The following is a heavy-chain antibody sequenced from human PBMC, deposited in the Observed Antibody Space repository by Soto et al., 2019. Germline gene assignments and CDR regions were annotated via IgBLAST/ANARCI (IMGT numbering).Heavy chain of an antibody. V-gene: IGHV1-69*02. CDR2: IIPILGIA. Sequence: QVQLVQSGAEVKKPGSSVKVSCKASGGTFSSYTISWVRQAPGQGLEWMGRIIPILGIANYAQKFQGRVTVTEAKTTSKAYLELSSLRSEDAAVYYCAGGRGPAGTNALSTSPRGGWFDPWGQGTLVTVSS. J-gene: IGHJ5*02. CDR1: GGTFSSYT. D-gene: IGHD1-1*01. CDR3: AGGRGPAGTNALSTSPRGGWFDP.